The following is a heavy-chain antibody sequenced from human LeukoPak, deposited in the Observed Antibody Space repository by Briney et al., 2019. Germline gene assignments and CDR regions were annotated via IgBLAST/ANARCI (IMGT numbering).Heavy chain of an antibody. Sequence: SETLSLTFTVSGVSISPYYWSWIRQPPGKGMGWIGYIYYSGSTNYNPSLKSRVTISLDTSKNQFSLQLSSVTAADTAVYYCARLRPRVDYKLKYYYLDVWGKGTTVTVSS. D-gene: IGHD4-11*01. CDR1: GVSISPYY. V-gene: IGHV4-59*12. CDR3: ARLRPRVDYKLKYYYLDV. J-gene: IGHJ6*03. CDR2: IYYSGST.